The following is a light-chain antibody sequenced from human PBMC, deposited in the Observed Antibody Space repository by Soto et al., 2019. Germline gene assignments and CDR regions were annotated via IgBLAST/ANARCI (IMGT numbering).Light chain of an antibody. CDR3: QQRSSWPLIT. Sequence: EIVLTQSPATLSLSAGERTTLSCRASQSVGIYLAWYQHKPGQAPRLLIYDASNRATGIPGRFSGSGSGTDFTLTISSLEPEDFAVYYCQQRSSWPLITFGQGTRLEIK. J-gene: IGKJ5*01. CDR2: DAS. V-gene: IGKV3-11*01. CDR1: QSVGIY.